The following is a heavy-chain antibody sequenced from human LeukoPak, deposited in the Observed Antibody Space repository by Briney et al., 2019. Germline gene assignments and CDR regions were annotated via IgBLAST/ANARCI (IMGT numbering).Heavy chain of an antibody. Sequence: GGSLRLSCAASGFTFSSYAMSWVRQAPGKGLEWVAFIRSDGSNKYYADSVKGRFTISRDNAKNSLYLQMNSLRAEDTAVYCCARDAADVVLTSGYYYMDVWGKGTTVTVSS. CDR1: GFTFSSYA. D-gene: IGHD6-25*01. V-gene: IGHV3-30*02. CDR3: ARDAADVVLTSGYYYMDV. J-gene: IGHJ6*03. CDR2: IRSDGSNK.